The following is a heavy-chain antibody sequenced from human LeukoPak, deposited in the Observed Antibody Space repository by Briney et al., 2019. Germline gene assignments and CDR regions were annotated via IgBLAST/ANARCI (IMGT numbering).Heavy chain of an antibody. D-gene: IGHD3-10*01. Sequence: ASVKVSCKASGYTFTSYGISWVRQAPGQGLEWMGWISAYNGNTNYAQKLQGRVTMTTDTSTSTAYMELRSLRSDDTAVYYCASERIPGSSGSSGDYWGQGTLVTVSS. CDR1: GYTFTSYG. J-gene: IGHJ4*02. CDR3: ASERIPGSSGSSGDY. V-gene: IGHV1-18*01. CDR2: ISAYNGNT.